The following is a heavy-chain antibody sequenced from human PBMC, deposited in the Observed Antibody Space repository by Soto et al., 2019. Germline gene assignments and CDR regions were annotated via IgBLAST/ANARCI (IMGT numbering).Heavy chain of an antibody. CDR3: ARDWCTNGVCRLDY. CDR1: GGSVSSGGYY. V-gene: IGHV4-31*03. D-gene: IGHD2-8*01. Sequence: QVQLQESGPGLVKPSQTLSLTCTVSGGSVSSGGYYWSWIRQHPGKGLEWIGYIYYSGSTYYNPSLKSRVTISVDTSKNQFSLKLSSVTAADTAVYYCARDWCTNGVCRLDYWGQGTLVTVSS. J-gene: IGHJ4*02. CDR2: IYYSGST.